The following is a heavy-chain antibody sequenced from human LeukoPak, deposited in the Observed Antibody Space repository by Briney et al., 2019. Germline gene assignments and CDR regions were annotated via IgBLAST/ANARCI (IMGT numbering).Heavy chain of an antibody. V-gene: IGHV3-23*01. CDR2: ISGSGGST. CDR1: GFTFSSYA. J-gene: IGHJ3*02. Sequence: GGSLRLSCAASGFTFSSYAMSWVRQAPGKGLEWVSAISGSGGSTYYADSVKGRFTISRDNSKNTLYLQMNSLRAEDTAVYYCARDYDFWSGPIRSNAFDIWGQGTMVTVSS. CDR3: ARDYDFWSGPIRSNAFDI. D-gene: IGHD3-3*01.